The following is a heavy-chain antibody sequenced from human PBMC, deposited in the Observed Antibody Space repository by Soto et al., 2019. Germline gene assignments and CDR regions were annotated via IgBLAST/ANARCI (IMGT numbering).Heavy chain of an antibody. V-gene: IGHV5-51*01. CDR1: GYGFSIHW. Sequence: GESLKMSCDRSGYGFSIHWVALLLQIPGKGLEWVGFIYPCNSNTMYSPSFQGHVTISADTALSTTYLQWDTLKPSDTAMYFCARDSHCTGGNRPMGGFDMWGQGTRVTVS. CDR2: IYPCNSNT. CDR3: ARDSHCTGGNRPMGGFDM. D-gene: IGHD2-8*02. J-gene: IGHJ3*02.